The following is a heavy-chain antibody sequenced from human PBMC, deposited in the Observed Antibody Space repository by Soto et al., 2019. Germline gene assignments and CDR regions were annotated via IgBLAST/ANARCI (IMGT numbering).Heavy chain of an antibody. V-gene: IGHV1-46*01. D-gene: IGHD3-10*01. Sequence: QVQLLQSGAEVKKPGASVKVSCTASGYTFTTYYLHWVRQVPGQGLEWVGIINPNGGSTYYAQNFRGRVTMTGDTATSTVYMELSSLTSEDTAVYFRARDSGPLFYFDYWGQGTLVTVSS. CDR2: INPNGGST. CDR1: GYTFTTYY. J-gene: IGHJ4*02. CDR3: ARDSGPLFYFDY.